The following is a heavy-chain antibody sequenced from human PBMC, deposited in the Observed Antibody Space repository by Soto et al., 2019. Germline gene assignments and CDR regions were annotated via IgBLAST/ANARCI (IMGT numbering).Heavy chain of an antibody. CDR3: ATRRWSGGSCYCASAY. Sequence: QVQLVQSGAEVKKPGSSVKVSCKASGGTFSSYAISWVRQAPGQGLEWMGGIIPIFGTANYAQKFQGRVTMTEDESTCTAYMGVSSLSSEDTAVYYCATRRWSGGSCYCASAYSGQGALFTVSS. CDR2: IIPIFGTA. CDR1: GGTFSSYA. V-gene: IGHV1-69*01. J-gene: IGHJ4*02. D-gene: IGHD2-15*01.